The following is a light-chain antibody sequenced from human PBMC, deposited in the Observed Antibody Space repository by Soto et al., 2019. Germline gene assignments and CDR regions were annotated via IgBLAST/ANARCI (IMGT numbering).Light chain of an antibody. J-gene: IGKJ1*01. CDR3: QQYNSYS. Sequence: EIVLTQSPGTLSLSPGERATPSCRASQSVSNNYLAWYQQEPGQAPRLLIYGASNRATGIPDRFSGSGSGTEFTLTISSLQPDDFATYYCQQYNSYSFGQGTKVDIK. CDR2: GAS. V-gene: IGKV3-20*01. CDR1: QSVSNNY.